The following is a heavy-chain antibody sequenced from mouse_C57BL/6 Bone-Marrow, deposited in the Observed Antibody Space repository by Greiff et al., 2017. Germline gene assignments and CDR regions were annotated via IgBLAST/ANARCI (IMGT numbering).Heavy chain of an antibody. J-gene: IGHJ3*01. V-gene: IGHV14-4*01. Sequence: EVTLVESGAELVRPGASVKLSCTASGFNIKDDYMHWVKQRPEQGLEWIGWIDPENGDTEYASKFQGKATITADTSSNTAYLQLSSLTSEDTAVYYCTTRDGAWFAYWGQGTLVTVSA. CDR2: IDPENGDT. D-gene: IGHD3-3*01. CDR1: GFNIKDDY. CDR3: TTRDGAWFAY.